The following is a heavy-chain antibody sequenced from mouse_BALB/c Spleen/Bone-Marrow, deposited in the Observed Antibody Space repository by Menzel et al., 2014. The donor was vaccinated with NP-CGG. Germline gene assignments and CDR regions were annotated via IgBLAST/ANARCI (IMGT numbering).Heavy chain of an antibody. CDR2: INPSNGGT. D-gene: IGHD1-2*01. CDR1: GYTFTSYY. V-gene: IGHV1S81*02. J-gene: IGHJ2*02. Sequence: QVQLKQSGAELVKPGTSVKLSCKASGYTFTSYYIYWVKQSPGQGLKWIGEINPSNGGTNFNEKFKSKATLTVDKSSSTAYMQLSSLTSEDSAVSYCTELSLLRGYFDYWGQATSLTVSS. CDR3: TELSLLRGYFDY.